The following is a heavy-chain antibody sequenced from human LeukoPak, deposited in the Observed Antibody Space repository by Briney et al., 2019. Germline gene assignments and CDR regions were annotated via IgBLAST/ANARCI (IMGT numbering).Heavy chain of an antibody. CDR2: IDTSGSTT. D-gene: IGHD4-11*01. CDR1: GFTFSSYA. J-gene: IGHJ5*02. CDR3: AKGLPGWFDP. V-gene: IGHV3-23*05. Sequence: GGSLRLSCAASGFTFSSYAMSWVRQAPGKGLEWVSTIDTSGSTTYYADSVKGRFTISRDNSKNTLYLQMNSLRAEDTAVYFCAKGLPGWFDPWGQGTLLTVSS.